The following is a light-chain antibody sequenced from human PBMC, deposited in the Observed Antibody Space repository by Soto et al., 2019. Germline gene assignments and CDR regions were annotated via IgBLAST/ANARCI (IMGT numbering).Light chain of an antibody. Sequence: QSALTQPRSVSGSPGQSVTISCTGTSSDVGGYNYVSWYQQHPGKAPKLMIYDVSKRPSGVPDRFSGSKSGNTASLTISGLQAEDEGDYYCCSYTGSYTFVVFGGGTQLTVL. CDR1: SSDVGGYNY. CDR3: CSYTGSYTFVV. J-gene: IGLJ2*01. CDR2: DVS. V-gene: IGLV2-11*01.